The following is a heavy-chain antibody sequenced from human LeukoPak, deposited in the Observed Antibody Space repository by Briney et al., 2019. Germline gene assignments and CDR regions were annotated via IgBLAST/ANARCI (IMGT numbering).Heavy chain of an antibody. V-gene: IGHV4-34*01. Sequence: ASETLSLTCAVYGGSFSGYYWSWIRQPPGKGLEWIGEINHSGSTNYNPSLKSRVTISVDTSKSQFSLKLSSVTAADTAVYYCARMGKYARGAFDIWGQGTMVTVSS. CDR1: GGSFSGYY. CDR3: ARMGKYARGAFDI. CDR2: INHSGST. D-gene: IGHD2-2*01. J-gene: IGHJ3*02.